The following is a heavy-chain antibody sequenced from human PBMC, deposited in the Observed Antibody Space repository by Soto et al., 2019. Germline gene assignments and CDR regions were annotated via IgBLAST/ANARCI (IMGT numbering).Heavy chain of an antibody. CDR1: GGTFSSYA. V-gene: IGHV1-69*13. Sequence: SVKVSCKASGGTFSSYAISWVRQAPGQGLEWMGGIIPIFGTANYAQKFQGRVTITADESTSTAYMELSSLRSEDTAVYYCARDLGYSYAIPHFDYWGQGTMVTVYS. D-gene: IGHD5-18*01. J-gene: IGHJ4*02. CDR2: IIPIFGTA. CDR3: ARDLGYSYAIPHFDY.